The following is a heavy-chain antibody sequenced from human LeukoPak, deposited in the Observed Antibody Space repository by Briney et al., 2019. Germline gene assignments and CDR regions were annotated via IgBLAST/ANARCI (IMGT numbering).Heavy chain of an antibody. CDR3: ARGNPSGRLIWD. D-gene: IGHD3-16*01. J-gene: IGHJ4*02. V-gene: IGHV1-2*04. CDR2: INPNSGDT. Sequence: ASVKVSCKASGYTFTGYYMHWVRQAPGQGLEWMGWINPNSGDTNSAQKFQGWVTMTRDTSISTAYMELSRLRSDDTAVYYCARGNPSGRLIWDWGQGTLVTVSS. CDR1: GYTFTGYY.